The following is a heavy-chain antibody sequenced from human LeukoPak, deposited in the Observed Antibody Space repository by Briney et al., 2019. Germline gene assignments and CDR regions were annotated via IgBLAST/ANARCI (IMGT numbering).Heavy chain of an antibody. D-gene: IGHD3-22*01. CDR3: ARGEAMVVVVNEYDY. Sequence: ASVKVSCKVSGYTFTDYYMHWVQQAPGKGLEWMGLVDPEDGETIYAEKFQGRVTITADTSTDTAYMELSSLRSEDTAVYYCARGEAMVVVVNEYDYWGQGTLVTVSS. V-gene: IGHV1-69-2*01. CDR1: GYTFTDYY. CDR2: VDPEDGET. J-gene: IGHJ4*02.